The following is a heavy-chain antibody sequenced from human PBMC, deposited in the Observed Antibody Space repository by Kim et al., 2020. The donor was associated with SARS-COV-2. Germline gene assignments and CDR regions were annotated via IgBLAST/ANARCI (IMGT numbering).Heavy chain of an antibody. J-gene: IGHJ6*02. CDR2: ISSSSSTV. CDR3: ARCPLSMTMVRGMITTTLCEYYNMGA. CDR1: GFNFNSYS. D-gene: IGHD3-10*01. Sequence: GGSLRLFCTVSGFNFNSYSMNWVRQAPGKGLEWVSYISSSSSTVYYAGSVRGRFTISRDNAKNSLFLQMNSLRDDDTAVYYCARCPLSMTMVRGMITTTLCEYYNMGAGGQGTTVTVSS. V-gene: IGHV3-48*02.